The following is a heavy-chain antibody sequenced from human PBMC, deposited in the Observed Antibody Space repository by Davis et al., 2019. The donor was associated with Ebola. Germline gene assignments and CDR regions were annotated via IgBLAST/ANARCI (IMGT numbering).Heavy chain of an antibody. CDR2: IYYSGST. J-gene: IGHJ4*02. D-gene: IGHD3-10*01. Sequence: SETLSLTCAVYGGSFSGYYWNWIRQPPGKGLEWIGYIYYSGSTNYNPSLKSRVTISVDTSENHFSLKLSSVTAADTAVYYCATGAYYGSGNYFDYWGQGTLVTVSS. CDR1: GGSFSGYY. CDR3: ATGAYYGSGNYFDY. V-gene: IGHV4-59*08.